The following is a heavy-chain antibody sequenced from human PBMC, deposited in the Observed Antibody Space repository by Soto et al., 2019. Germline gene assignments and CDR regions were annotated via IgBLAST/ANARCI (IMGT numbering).Heavy chain of an antibody. D-gene: IGHD3-10*01. CDR1: CGSISSGGYY. Sequence: SETLSLTCTVSCGSISSGGYYWSWIRQHPGKGLEWIGYIYYSGSTYYNPSLKSRVTISVDTSKNQFSLKLSSVTAADTAVYYCARVPGGYFDYWGQGTLVTVSS. V-gene: IGHV4-31*03. J-gene: IGHJ4*02. CDR2: IYYSGST. CDR3: ARVPGGYFDY.